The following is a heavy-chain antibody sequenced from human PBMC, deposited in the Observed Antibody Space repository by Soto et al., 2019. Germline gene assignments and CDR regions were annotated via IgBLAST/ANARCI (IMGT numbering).Heavy chain of an antibody. J-gene: IGHJ4*02. CDR3: ATGGIYPEY. CDR1: GFTFINAW. V-gene: IGHV3-15*01. Sequence: EVQLVESGGGLVKPGESLRLSCAASGFTFINAWMTWVRQAPGKGLEWVGRIKSKTDGGTTDYAATVKGRFTISRADSKNTLYVQMNNLRTEDTAVYYWATGGIYPEYWGQGTLVTVSS. CDR2: IKSKTDGGTT.